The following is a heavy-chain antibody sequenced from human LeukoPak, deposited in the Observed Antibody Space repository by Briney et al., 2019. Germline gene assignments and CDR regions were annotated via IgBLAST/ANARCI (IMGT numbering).Heavy chain of an antibody. CDR3: ARKGGLFDY. CDR1: GVSIRYYY. J-gene: IGHJ4*02. D-gene: IGHD2-15*01. Sequence: SETLSLTCTVSGVSIRYYYWSWIRQSPGKGLEWIGYIYYNGTTNYNPSLKSRVTISVDMSKNRFSLKMSSVTAADTAVYYCARKGGLFDYWGQGRLVTVSS. V-gene: IGHV4-59*01. CDR2: IYYNGTT.